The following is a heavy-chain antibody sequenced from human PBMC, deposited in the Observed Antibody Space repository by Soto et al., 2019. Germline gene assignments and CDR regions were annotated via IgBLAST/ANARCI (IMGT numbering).Heavy chain of an antibody. D-gene: IGHD6-25*01. Sequence: ASVKVSCKASGCTFTNYGISWVRQAPGQGLEWMGWISAYDGHTYFAQNFQDRVTLTTHTSTSTAYMELRSLRSDDTAVYYCERDKGNGREAADYWGQGTLVTVSS. V-gene: IGHV1-18*01. CDR2: ISAYDGHT. CDR1: GCTFTNYG. CDR3: ERDKGNGREAADY. J-gene: IGHJ4*02.